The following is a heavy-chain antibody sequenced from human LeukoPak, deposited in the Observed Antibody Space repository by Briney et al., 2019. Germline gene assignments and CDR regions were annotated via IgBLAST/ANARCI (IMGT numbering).Heavy chain of an antibody. CDR2: LKQDGSEK. D-gene: IGHD2/OR15-2a*01. Sequence: GGSLGLSFAASGFTFIIYWMNWVRKAPGKGREGVANLKQDGSEKNYVDSVKGRFTISRDNAKNSLYLQMNSLRVEDTAVYYCARERVTTTSFDYWGQGVLVTVSS. J-gene: IGHJ4*02. CDR1: GFTFIIYW. V-gene: IGHV3-7*01. CDR3: ARERVTTTSFDY.